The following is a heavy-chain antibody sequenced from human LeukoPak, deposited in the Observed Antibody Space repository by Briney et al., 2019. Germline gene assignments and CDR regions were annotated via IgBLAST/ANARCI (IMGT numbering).Heavy chain of an antibody. D-gene: IGHD4-23*01. CDR3: ARDARWSRKGSAVDY. Sequence: IYYSGSTYYNPSLKSRVTISVDTSKNEFPLSLSSVTAADTAVYYCARDARWSRKGSAVDYWGQGTLVTVSS. V-gene: IGHV4-31*02. J-gene: IGHJ4*02. CDR2: IYYSGST.